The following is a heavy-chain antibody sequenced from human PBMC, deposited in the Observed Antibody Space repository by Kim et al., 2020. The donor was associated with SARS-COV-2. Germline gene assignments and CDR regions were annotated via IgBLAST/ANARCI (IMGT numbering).Heavy chain of an antibody. D-gene: IGHD3-10*01. CDR2: IIPIFGTA. CDR3: ARGGWFGEAPYYYYGMDV. J-gene: IGHJ6*02. V-gene: IGHV1-69*13. CDR1: GGTFSSYA. Sequence: SVKVSCKASGGTFSSYAISWVRQAPGQGLEWMGGIIPIFGTANYAQKFQGRVTITADESTSTAYMELSSLRSEDTAVYYCARGGWFGEAPYYYYGMDVWGQGTTVTVSS.